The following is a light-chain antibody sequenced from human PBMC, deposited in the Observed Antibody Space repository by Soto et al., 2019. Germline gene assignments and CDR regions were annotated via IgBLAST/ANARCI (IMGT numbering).Light chain of an antibody. Sequence: DIQMTQSPSTLSASVGDRVTITCRASQSISSWLAWYQQKPGKAPKLLIYDASSLESGVPSRFSGSGSGTEFTLTISCLQPDDFATYYCQQYNSYSRTFGQGTKLEIK. CDR2: DAS. CDR1: QSISSW. CDR3: QQYNSYSRT. V-gene: IGKV1-5*01. J-gene: IGKJ2*01.